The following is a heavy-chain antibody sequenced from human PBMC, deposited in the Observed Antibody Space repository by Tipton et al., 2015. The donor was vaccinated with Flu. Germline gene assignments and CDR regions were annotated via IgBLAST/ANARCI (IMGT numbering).Heavy chain of an antibody. CDR2: MDPSSTYI. V-gene: IGHV3-21*01. CDR1: GFTFSSYS. D-gene: IGHD3/OR15-3a*01. J-gene: IGHJ6*02. CDR3: ARSPTWTSSHHYGLDV. Sequence: SLRLPCAASGFTFSSYSMNWVRQAPGKGLEWVSSMDPSSTYIYYVDSVKGRFTISRDNTKNSLYLQMNSLRAEDTAVYYCARSPTWTSSHHYGLDVWGQGTTVTVSS.